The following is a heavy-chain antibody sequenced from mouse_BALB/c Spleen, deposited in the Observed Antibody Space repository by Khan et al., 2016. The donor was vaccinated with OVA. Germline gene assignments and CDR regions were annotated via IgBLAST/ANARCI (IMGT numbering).Heavy chain of an antibody. J-gene: IGHJ3*01. Sequence: VQLQESGPGLVQPSQSLSITCTVSGFSLTNYGVHWVRQSPGKGLAWLGLIWSGGSTDNNAAFISRLSISKDNSKSQVFFKMNSLQANDTAIYYCARNYDYDEGLAYWGQGTLVTVSA. V-gene: IGHV2-2*02. CDR2: IWSGGST. CDR1: GFSLTNYG. D-gene: IGHD2-4*01. CDR3: ARNYDYDEGLAY.